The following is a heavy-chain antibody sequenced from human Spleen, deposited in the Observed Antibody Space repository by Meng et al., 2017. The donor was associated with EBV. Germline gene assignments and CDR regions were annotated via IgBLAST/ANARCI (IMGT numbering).Heavy chain of an antibody. D-gene: IGHD3-10*01. V-gene: IGHV3-23*04. CDR2: INDSSRYT. Sequence: GLLVEFGGVLVMPGGSLRFSGAAFGFPLNNNAMAWVRQMPGKGLEWVSDINDSSRYTSYADSVQGRFTISRDNSRNTLYLQMNSLRVEDTAVYYCASGGYYAPLDHWGQGALVTVSS. J-gene: IGHJ4*02. CDR3: ASGGYYAPLDH. CDR1: GFPLNNNA.